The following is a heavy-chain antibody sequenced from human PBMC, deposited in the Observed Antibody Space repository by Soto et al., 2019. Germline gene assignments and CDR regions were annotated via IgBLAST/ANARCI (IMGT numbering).Heavy chain of an antibody. CDR2: LSNTGRRT. Sequence: EVQVLESGGGLVQPGGSLRLSCVVSVFPFGANAMSWVRQAPGKGLEWISGLSNTGRRTSYADSVKGRFNISRDNSENTVYLQMNSLRVEDTAVYYCATEMGATQGPFDNWGQGTLVTVSS. V-gene: IGHV3-23*01. J-gene: IGHJ4*02. CDR1: VFPFGANA. D-gene: IGHD1-26*01. CDR3: ATEMGATQGPFDN.